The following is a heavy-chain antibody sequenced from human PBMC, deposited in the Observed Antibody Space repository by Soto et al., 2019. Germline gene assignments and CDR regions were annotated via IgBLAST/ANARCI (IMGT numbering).Heavy chain of an antibody. CDR2: IYWDDDK. D-gene: IGHD3-9*01. CDR1: GFSLSTSGVG. Sequence: QITLKESGPTLVKPTQTLTLTCTFSGFSLSTSGVGVGWIRQPPGKALEWLALIYWDDDKRYSPSLKSRLTITKDTPKHQVVLTMTNMDPVDTATYYCAHRVFDWQNQNWFDPWGQGTLVTVSS. V-gene: IGHV2-5*02. J-gene: IGHJ5*02. CDR3: AHRVFDWQNQNWFDP.